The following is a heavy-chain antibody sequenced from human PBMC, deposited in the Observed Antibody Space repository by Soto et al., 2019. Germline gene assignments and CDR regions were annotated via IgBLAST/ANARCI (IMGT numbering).Heavy chain of an antibody. Sequence: GGSLRLSCAASGFTFSSYAMSWVRQAPGKGLEWVSAISGSGGSTFYAESVKGRFTISRDNSKNTLYLQMNSLRAEDTALYYCAKRYCSGGTCHLYYYYGMDVWGQGTTVTVSS. D-gene: IGHD2-15*01. CDR3: AKRYCSGGTCHLYYYYGMDV. CDR1: GFTFSSYA. J-gene: IGHJ6*02. CDR2: ISGSGGST. V-gene: IGHV3-23*01.